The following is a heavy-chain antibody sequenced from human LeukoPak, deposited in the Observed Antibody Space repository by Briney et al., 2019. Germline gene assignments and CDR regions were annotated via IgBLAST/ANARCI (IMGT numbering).Heavy chain of an antibody. CDR3: ARVGADGSGFLFDY. CDR2: IYYSGST. CDR1: GGSISSYY. V-gene: IGHV4-59*12. D-gene: IGHD3-10*01. Sequence: PSETLSLTCTVSGGSISSYYWSWIRQPPGKGLEWIGYIYYSGSTNYNPSLKSRVTISVDTSKNQFPLKLSSVTAADTAVYYCARVGADGSGFLFDYWGQGTLVTVSS. J-gene: IGHJ4*02.